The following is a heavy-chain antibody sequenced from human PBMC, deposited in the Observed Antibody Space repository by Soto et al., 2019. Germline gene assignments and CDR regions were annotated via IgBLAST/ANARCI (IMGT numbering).Heavy chain of an antibody. J-gene: IGHJ4*02. CDR3: AREATVAPFDY. Sequence: VGSLRLSCAASGFTFSSYWMHWVRQAPGKGLVWVSRINSDGSSTSYADSVTGRFTISRDNAKNTLYLQMNSLRAEDTAVYYCAREATVAPFDYWGQGTLVTVSS. CDR1: GFTFSSYW. V-gene: IGHV3-74*01. D-gene: IGHD4-17*01. CDR2: INSDGSST.